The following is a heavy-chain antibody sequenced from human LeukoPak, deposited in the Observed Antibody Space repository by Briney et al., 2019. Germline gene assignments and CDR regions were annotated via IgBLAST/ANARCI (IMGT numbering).Heavy chain of an antibody. Sequence: GGSLRLSCAASGFTFSNAWMSWVRQAPGKGLEWVGRIKSKTDGGTTDYAAPVKGRFTISRDDSKNTLYLQMNSLKTEDTAVYYCTTILTGYYGTFYYYYYMDVWGKGTTVTISS. CDR2: IKSKTDGGTT. J-gene: IGHJ6*03. CDR1: GFTFSNAW. D-gene: IGHD3-9*01. V-gene: IGHV3-15*01. CDR3: TTILTGYYGTFYYYYYMDV.